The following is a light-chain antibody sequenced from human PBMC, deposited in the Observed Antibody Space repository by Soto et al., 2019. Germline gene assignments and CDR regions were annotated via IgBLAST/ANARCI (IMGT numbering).Light chain of an antibody. V-gene: IGKV1-5*01. CDR2: DAS. J-gene: IGKJ2*01. Sequence: IPMTQSPSTVSASVGDRVTITCRASQSISSSLAWYQQKPGKAPKVLIYDASSLDSGVPSRFSGSGYGTEFTLPVSSPQPCYFAHYSCQQYESYPYSFGQGTKLEIK. CDR1: QSISSS. CDR3: QQYESYPYS.